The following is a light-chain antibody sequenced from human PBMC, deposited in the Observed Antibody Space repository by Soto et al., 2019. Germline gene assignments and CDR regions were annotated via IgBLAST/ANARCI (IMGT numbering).Light chain of an antibody. J-gene: IGKJ1*01. V-gene: IGKV1-39*01. CDR2: AAS. CDR1: HSISSF. CDR3: QQSYTTPRT. Sequence: DIQMTQSPSSLSASVGDRVTITCRASHSISSFLNWYQQKPGTAPKLLIFAASSLHSGVPSRFSGSGSGTDFILTINSLQPEDFATYFCQQSYTTPRTFGQGTKVDIK.